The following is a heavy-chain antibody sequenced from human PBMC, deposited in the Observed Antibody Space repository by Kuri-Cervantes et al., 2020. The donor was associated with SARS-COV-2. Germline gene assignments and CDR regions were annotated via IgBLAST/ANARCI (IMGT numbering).Heavy chain of an antibody. CDR3: AKDISQGSYGDASDI. Sequence: GESLKISCAASGFTFDDYAMHWVRQAPGKGLEWVSAISGSGGSTYYADSVKGRFTISRDNSKNSLYLQMNSLRTEDTALYYCAKDISQGSYGDASDIWGQGTMVTVSS. V-gene: IGHV3-43*02. CDR1: GFTFDDYA. D-gene: IGHD1-26*01. J-gene: IGHJ3*02. CDR2: ISGSGGST.